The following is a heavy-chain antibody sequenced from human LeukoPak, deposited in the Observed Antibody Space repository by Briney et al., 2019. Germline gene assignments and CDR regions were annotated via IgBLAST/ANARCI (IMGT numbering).Heavy chain of an antibody. CDR1: GYSFTTYG. CDR3: ARERGAMVRGVILSDN. D-gene: IGHD3-10*01. Sequence: ASVKVSCKASGYSFTTYGINWVRQAPGQGLEWMAWISAYNGNTNYAQKFQGRVTLTTDTLTTTAYMELRSLRSDDTAVYYCARERGAMVRGVILSDNWGQGTLVTV. V-gene: IGHV1-18*01. J-gene: IGHJ4*02. CDR2: ISAYNGNT.